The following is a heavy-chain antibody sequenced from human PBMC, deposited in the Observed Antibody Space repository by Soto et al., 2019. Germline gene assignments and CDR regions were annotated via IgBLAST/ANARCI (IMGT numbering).Heavy chain of an antibody. J-gene: IGHJ4*02. CDR2: IGPESGAT. V-gene: IGHV1-2*02. D-gene: IGHD1-26*01. CDR3: GRGRSGQIVVFY. CDR1: GYTFTGHY. Sequence: ASVKVSCKASGYTFTGHYIHWVRQAPEQGPEWMGEIGPESGATRYAQKFQGGVTMTRDMSITTVYMELNNLSPDDTAVYYCGRGRSGQIVVFYWGQGTPVTVSS.